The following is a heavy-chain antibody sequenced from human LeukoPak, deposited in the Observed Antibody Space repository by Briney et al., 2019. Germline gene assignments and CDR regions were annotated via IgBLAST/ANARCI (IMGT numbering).Heavy chain of an antibody. V-gene: IGHV3-23*01. CDR1: GFTFSSYA. J-gene: IGHJ4*02. CDR3: TREEAGSVW. CDR2: ISGSGGST. Sequence: GGSLRLSCAASGFTFSSYAMSWVRQAPGKGLEWVSAISGSGGSTYYADSVKGRFTVSRDNSKNTLFLQMNSLKTEDTAVYYCTREEAGSVWWGQGTLVTVSS. D-gene: IGHD1-1*01.